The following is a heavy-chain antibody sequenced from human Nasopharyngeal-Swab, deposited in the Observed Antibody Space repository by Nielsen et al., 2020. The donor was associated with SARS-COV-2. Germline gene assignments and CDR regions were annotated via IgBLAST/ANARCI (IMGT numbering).Heavy chain of an antibody. CDR1: GYTFTGYY. CDR3: ARDLKGSSWYYYYYGMDV. Sequence: ASVKVSCKASGYTFTGYYMHWVRQAPGQGLEWTGWINPNSGGTNYAQKFQGRVTMTRDTSISTAYMELSRLRSDDTAVYYCARDLKGSSWYYYYYGMDVWGQGTTVTVSS. V-gene: IGHV1-2*02. D-gene: IGHD6-13*01. CDR2: INPNSGGT. J-gene: IGHJ6*02.